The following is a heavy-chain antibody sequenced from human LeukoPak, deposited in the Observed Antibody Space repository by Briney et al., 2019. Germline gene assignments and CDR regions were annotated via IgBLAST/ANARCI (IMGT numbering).Heavy chain of an antibody. Sequence: SQTLSLTCTVSGGTISSCAYYWGWIRQPPGKDLEGIGFIYYSGSTYYNPSLKSRVTISVDTSKNQFSLKLSSVTAADTAVYYCARVRCSGGSRYPYYWGQGTLVTVSS. V-gene: IGHV4-30-4*01. CDR3: ARVRCSGGSRYPYY. CDR1: GGTISSCAYY. D-gene: IGHD2-15*01. J-gene: IGHJ4*02. CDR2: IYYSGST.